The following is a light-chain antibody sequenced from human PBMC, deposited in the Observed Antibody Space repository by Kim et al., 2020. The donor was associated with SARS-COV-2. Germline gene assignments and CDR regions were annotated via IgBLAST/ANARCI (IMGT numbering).Light chain of an antibody. CDR3: LQHKTYPWT. J-gene: IGKJ1*01. CDR1: QGISNS. CDR2: GAS. V-gene: IGKV1-17*03. Sequence: DIQMTQSPSVLSASVGDRVTITCRASQGISNSLAWFQQRPGKVPRRLIYGASSLQSGAPPRFSGSGSGTEFTLTISSLQPEDFATYYCLQHKTYPWTFGQGTKVDIK.